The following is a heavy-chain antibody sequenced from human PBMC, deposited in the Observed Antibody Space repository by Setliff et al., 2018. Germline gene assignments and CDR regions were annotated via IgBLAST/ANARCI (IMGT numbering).Heavy chain of an antibody. CDR3: AKPQVELRWGFES. CDR2: ISSSATSI. V-gene: IGHV3-11*01. J-gene: IGHJ4*02. D-gene: IGHD1-7*01. CDR1: GFSYSNCW. Sequence: GGSLRLSCTASGFSYSNCWVSWIRQAPGKGLEWVSYISSSATSIYYADSVKGRFTIFGDGSKNTLFLHMTSLRAEDTAVYYCAKPQVELRWGFESWGQGTPVTVSS.